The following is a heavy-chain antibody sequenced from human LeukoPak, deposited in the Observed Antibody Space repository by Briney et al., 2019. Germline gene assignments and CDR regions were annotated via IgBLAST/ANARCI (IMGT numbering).Heavy chain of an antibody. CDR1: GFTFSSYA. D-gene: IGHD2-2*01. V-gene: IGHV3-53*01. J-gene: IGHJ3*02. CDR2: IYSGGST. Sequence: GGSLRLSCAASGFTFSSYAMSWVRQAPGKGLEWVSVIYSGGSTYYADSVKGRFTISRDNSKNTLYLQMNSLRAEDTAVYYCTTEEVDCSSTSCFSDAFDIWGQGTMVTVSS. CDR3: TTEEVDCSSTSCFSDAFDI.